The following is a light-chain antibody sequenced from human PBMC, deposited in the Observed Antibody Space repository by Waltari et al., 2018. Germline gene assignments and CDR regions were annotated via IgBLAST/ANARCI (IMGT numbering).Light chain of an antibody. CDR3: QQYNSYWYT. Sequence: DIQITQSPSTLSAYVGDRVTITCRASQSISSWLAWYQQKPGKAPKLLIYRASSLESGVPSRFSGSGSGTEFTLTISSLQPDDFATYYCQQYNSYWYTFGQGTKLEI. CDR2: RAS. CDR1: QSISSW. J-gene: IGKJ2*01. V-gene: IGKV1-5*03.